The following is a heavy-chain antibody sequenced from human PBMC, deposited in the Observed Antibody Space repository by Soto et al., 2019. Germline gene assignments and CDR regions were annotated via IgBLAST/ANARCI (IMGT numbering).Heavy chain of an antibody. V-gene: IGHV1-24*01. CDR1: GYTLPELS. J-gene: IGHJ5*02. Sequence: ASVKVSCKVSGYTLPELSMHWVRQAPGKGLEWMGGFDPEDGETIYAQKFQGRVTMTEDTSTDTAYMELSSLRSEDTAVYYCVILDYHNWFDPWGQGTLVTVSS. D-gene: IGHD2-15*01. CDR3: VILDYHNWFDP. CDR2: FDPEDGET.